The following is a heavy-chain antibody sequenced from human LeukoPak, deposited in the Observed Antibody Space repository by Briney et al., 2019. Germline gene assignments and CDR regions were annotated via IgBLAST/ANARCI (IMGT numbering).Heavy chain of an antibody. V-gene: IGHV1-18*01. D-gene: IGHD6-6*01. CDR2: ISAYNGNT. Sequence: VSVKVSCKASGYTFTSYGISWVRQAPGQGLEWMGWISAYNGNTNYAQKLQGRVTMTTDTSTSTAYMELRSLRSDDTAVYYCASQRSIAAPFDYWGQGTLVTVSS. J-gene: IGHJ4*02. CDR3: ASQRSIAAPFDY. CDR1: GYTFTSYG.